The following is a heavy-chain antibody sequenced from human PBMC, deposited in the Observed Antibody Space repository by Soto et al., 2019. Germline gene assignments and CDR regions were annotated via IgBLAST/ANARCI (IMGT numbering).Heavy chain of an antibody. J-gene: IGHJ3*01. Sequence: QVQLVQSGAAVRKPGSSVKVSCKASGGTFTKYAITWVRQAPRQGLEWMGGIVPLPGTTNYAQKFRGRVTISEKESRSKAYLELSSRRSENTAVYYCARRVGGLGGSSAWPDYAFDVWGEWTMVILSS. CDR1: GGTFTKYA. CDR3: ARRVGGLGGSSAWPDYAFDV. D-gene: IGHD3-22*01. V-gene: IGHV1-69*01. CDR2: IVPLPGTT.